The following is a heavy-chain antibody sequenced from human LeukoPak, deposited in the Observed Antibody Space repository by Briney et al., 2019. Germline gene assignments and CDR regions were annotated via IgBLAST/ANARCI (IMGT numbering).Heavy chain of an antibody. D-gene: IGHD1-26*01. CDR1: GFTFSGSA. CDR2: IDKKDKGYATAT. J-gene: IGHJ5*02. V-gene: IGHV3-73*01. Sequence: GGSLRLSCAASGFTFSGSAIHWVRQSSGKGLEWVGQIDKKDKGYATATAYAASVKGRFAISRDDSINTAYLQMKSLKTEDTALYYCTRDSGTYNWFDPWGQGTLVTVSS. CDR3: TRDSGTYNWFDP.